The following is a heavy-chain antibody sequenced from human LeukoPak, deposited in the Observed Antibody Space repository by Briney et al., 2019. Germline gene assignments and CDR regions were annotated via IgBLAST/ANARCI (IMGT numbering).Heavy chain of an antibody. CDR3: ARDPVGDYYFDY. J-gene: IGHJ4*02. CDR2: INPSGGST. Sequence: APVKVSFTASGYTFTSYYMHWVRQAPGQGLEWMGIINPSGGSTSYAQKFQGRVTMTRDTSTSTVYMELSSLRSEDTAVYYCARDPVGDYYFDYWGQGTLVTVSS. V-gene: IGHV1-46*01. D-gene: IGHD3-3*01. CDR1: GYTFTSYY.